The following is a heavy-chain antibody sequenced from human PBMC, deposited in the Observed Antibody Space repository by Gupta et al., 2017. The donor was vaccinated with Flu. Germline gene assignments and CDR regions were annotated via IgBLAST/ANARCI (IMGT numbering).Heavy chain of an antibody. J-gene: IGHJ4*02. D-gene: IGHD3-22*01. V-gene: IGHV1-8*01. CDR1: GYTFTSYD. CDR2: MNPNSGNT. Sequence: QVQLVQSGAEVKKPGASVTVSCKASGYTFTSYDTNWVAQATGQGLEWMGWMNPNSGNTGYAQKFQGRVTMTRNTSISTAYMELSSLRSEDTAVYYCARGSPHSSGTTYRDYWGQGTLVTVSS. CDR3: ARGSPHSSGTTYRDY.